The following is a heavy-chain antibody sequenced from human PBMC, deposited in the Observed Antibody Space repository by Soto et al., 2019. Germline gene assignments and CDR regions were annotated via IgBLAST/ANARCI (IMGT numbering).Heavy chain of an antibody. D-gene: IGHD6-13*01. J-gene: IGHJ3*02. Sequence: EVQLVESGGGLVQPGGSLRLSCAASGFTFSDHYMDWVRQAPGKGLDWVGRIRNKVNSYTTEYAASVKDRFTVSRDDSENSLYLQMNSLKSEDTAVYYCARVRRSSWGLDAFDIWGQGTMVTVSS. CDR2: IRNKVNSYTT. CDR1: GFTFSDHY. CDR3: ARVRRSSWGLDAFDI. V-gene: IGHV3-72*01.